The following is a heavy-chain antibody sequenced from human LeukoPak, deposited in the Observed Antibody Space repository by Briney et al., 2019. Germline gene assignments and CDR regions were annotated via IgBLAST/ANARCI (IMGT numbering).Heavy chain of an antibody. J-gene: IGHJ4*02. CDR2: IRYDGSNK. Sequence: SGGSLRLSCAAPGFTFSSYGMHWVRQAPGKGLEWVAFIRYDGSNKYYADSVKGRFTISRDNSKNTLYLQMNSLRAEDTAVYYCAKVYYGADYYFDYWGQGTLVTVSS. CDR3: AKVYYGADYYFDY. CDR1: GFTFSSYG. D-gene: IGHD3-22*01. V-gene: IGHV3-30*02.